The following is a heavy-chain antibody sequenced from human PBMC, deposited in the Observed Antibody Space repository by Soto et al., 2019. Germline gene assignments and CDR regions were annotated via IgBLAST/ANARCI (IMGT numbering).Heavy chain of an antibody. J-gene: IGHJ6*03. V-gene: IGHV6-1*01. Sequence: SQTLSLTCAISGDSVSRNSAAWNLIRQSPSRGLEWLGRTYYRSKWYNDYAVSVKSRITINPDTSKNQFSLQLNSVTPEDTAVYYCAKVAGPTGYYYMDVWGKGTTVTVSS. CDR2: TYYRSKWYN. CDR3: AKVAGPTGYYYMDV. CDR1: GDSVSRNSAA. D-gene: IGHD4-17*01.